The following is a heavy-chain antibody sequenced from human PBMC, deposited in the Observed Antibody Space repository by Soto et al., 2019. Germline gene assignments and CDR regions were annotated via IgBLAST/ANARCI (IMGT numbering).Heavy chain of an antibody. D-gene: IGHD4-4*01. Sequence: GGSLRLSCAASGFTFSSYSMNWVRQAPGKGLEWVSYISSSSSTIYYADSVKGRFTISRDNAKNSLYLQMNSLRDEDTAVYYCARDDYRKIEYYYYYGMDVWGQGTTVTVSS. CDR3: ARDDYRKIEYYYYYGMDV. J-gene: IGHJ6*02. V-gene: IGHV3-48*02. CDR2: ISSSSSTI. CDR1: GFTFSSYS.